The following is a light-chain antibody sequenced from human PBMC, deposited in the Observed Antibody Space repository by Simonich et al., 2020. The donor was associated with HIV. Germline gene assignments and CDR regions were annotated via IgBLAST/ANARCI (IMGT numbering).Light chain of an antibody. Sequence: DIQMTQSPSSLSASVGDRVHITCRASHDISNSLTWYQHKAGKAPKLLLYAAGRLDSGITSRFSGSGSGTDYTLTISSLQPEDFATYYCQQYYYTPWTFGQGTKVEIK. CDR1: HDISNS. CDR3: QQYYYTPWT. V-gene: IGKV1-NL1*01. CDR2: AAG. J-gene: IGKJ1*01.